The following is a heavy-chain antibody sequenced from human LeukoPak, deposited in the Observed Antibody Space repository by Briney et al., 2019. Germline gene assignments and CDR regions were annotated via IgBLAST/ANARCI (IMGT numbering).Heavy chain of an antibody. D-gene: IGHD2-2*02. CDR3: ARWPLGYCSSTSCYSY. V-gene: IGHV3-11*01. J-gene: IGHJ4*02. CDR2: ISSSGSTI. Sequence: TGGSLRLSCAASGFTFSDYYMSWLRQAPGKGLEWVSDISSSGSTIYYADSVKGRFTISRDNAKNSLYLQMNSLRAEDTAVYYCARWPLGYCSSTSCYSYWGQGTLVTVSS. CDR1: GFTFSDYY.